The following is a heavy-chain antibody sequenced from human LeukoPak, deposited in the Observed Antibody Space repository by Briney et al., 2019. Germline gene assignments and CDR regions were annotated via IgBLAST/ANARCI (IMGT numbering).Heavy chain of an antibody. Sequence: PGGSLRLSCAPSGFTLSSLAMSGVRQAPGGGLEWVSAFSGSGGSTYYAGSVKGRFTISRDNSKNTLYLQMNSLRAQDTALYCSTKGPADGYSGNSGPRDYWGQGTLVTV. CDR1: GFTLSSLA. D-gene: IGHD4-23*01. J-gene: IGHJ4*02. V-gene: IGHV3-23*01. CDR3: TKGPADGYSGNSGPRDY. CDR2: FSGSGGST.